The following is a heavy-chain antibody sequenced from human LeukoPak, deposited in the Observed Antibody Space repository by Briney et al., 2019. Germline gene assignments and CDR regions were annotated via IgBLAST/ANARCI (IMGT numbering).Heavy chain of an antibody. CDR1: GDSVSSNSAA. V-gene: IGHV6-1*01. Sequence: SQTLSLTCAISGDSVSSNSAAWHWIRQSPSRGLEWLGRTYYRSKWYNDYAVSVKSRITINPDRSKNQFSLQLNSVTPEDTAVYYCAREVEPYYYGMDVWGQGTTVTVSS. CDR2: TYYRSKWYN. CDR3: AREVEPYYYGMDV. D-gene: IGHD5-24*01. J-gene: IGHJ6*02.